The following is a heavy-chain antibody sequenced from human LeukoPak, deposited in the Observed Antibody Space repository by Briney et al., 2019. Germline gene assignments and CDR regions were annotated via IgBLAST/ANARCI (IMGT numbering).Heavy chain of an antibody. CDR2: ISAYNGNT. D-gene: IGHD3-9*01. V-gene: IGHV1-18*04. Sequence: PGASVKVSCKASGYTFTGYYMHWVRQAPGQGLEWMGWISAYNGNTNYAQKLQGRVTMTTDTSTSTAYMELRSLRSDDTAVYYCARSDYYDIQIYSNWGQGTLVTVSS. CDR3: ARSDYYDIQIYSN. CDR1: GYTFTGYY. J-gene: IGHJ4*02.